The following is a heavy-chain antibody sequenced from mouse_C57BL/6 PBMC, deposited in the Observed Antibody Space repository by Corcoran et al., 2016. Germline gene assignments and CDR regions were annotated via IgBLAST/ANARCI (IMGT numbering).Heavy chain of an antibody. CDR2: INTYSGVP. J-gene: IGHJ3*01. D-gene: IGHD1-1*01. V-gene: IGHV9-3*01. CDR3: ARSKTITTGGAY. CDR1: GYTFTTYG. Sequence: QIQLVQSGPELKKPGETVKISCKASGYTFTTYGMSWVKQAPGKGLKWMGWINTYSGVPTYADDFKGRFAFSLETSASTAYLQINNLKNEDTATYFCARSKTITTGGAYWGQGTLVTVSA.